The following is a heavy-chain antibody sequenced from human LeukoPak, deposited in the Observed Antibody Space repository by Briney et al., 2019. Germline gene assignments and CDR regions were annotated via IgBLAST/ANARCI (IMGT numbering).Heavy chain of an antibody. Sequence: PGGSLRLSCAASGFTFSYYSVNWVRQAPGKGLEWISYISDSSDTMYYADSVKGRFTISRDNAKNSLYLQMNSLRAEDTAVYYCARAAGEMATIRYWGQGTLVTVSS. V-gene: IGHV3-48*01. CDR1: GFTFSYYS. D-gene: IGHD5-24*01. CDR3: ARAAGEMATIRY. CDR2: ISDSSDTM. J-gene: IGHJ4*02.